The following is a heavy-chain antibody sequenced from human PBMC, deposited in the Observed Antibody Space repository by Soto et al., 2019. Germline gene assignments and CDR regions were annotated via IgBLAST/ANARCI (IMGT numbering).Heavy chain of an antibody. CDR3: VHTVMVRTNTGGNYFDY. D-gene: IGHD2-8*01. J-gene: IGHJ4*02. V-gene: IGHV2-5*01. CDR2: IYWNEDK. CDR1: AFSLSTNGVG. Sequence: SGPTLVHPTQILTLTCTFSAFSLSTNGVGVGWIRQPPEKPLEWLAVIYWNEDKRYSRSLKSRLSITKDTSKHQVVLTMTTMDHVDTAKYHGVHTVMVRTNTGGNYFDYWGPGTLVTVSS.